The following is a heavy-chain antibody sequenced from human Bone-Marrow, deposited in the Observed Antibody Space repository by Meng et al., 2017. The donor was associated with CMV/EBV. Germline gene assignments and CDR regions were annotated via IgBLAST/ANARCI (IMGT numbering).Heavy chain of an antibody. D-gene: IGHD2-2*01. CDR2: IIPILGIA. J-gene: IGHJ1*01. CDR3: ASSCSSTSCYLVLFQH. V-gene: IGHV1-69*02. Sequence: PVKVSCKASGGTFSSYTISWVRQAPGQGLEWMGRIIPILGIANYAQKFQGRVTITADKSTSTAYMELSSLRSEDTAVYYCASSCSSTSCYLVLFQHWGQGTLVTVSS. CDR1: GGTFSSYT.